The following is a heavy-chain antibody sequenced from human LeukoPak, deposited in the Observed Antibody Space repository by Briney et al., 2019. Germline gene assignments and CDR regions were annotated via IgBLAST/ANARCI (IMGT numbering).Heavy chain of an antibody. J-gene: IGHJ5*02. CDR1: GGSISSYY. CDR3: ARDYYGSGSYYNAATFNWFDP. D-gene: IGHD3-10*01. CDR2: IYYSGST. V-gene: IGHV4-59*01. Sequence: SETLSLTCTVSGGSISSYYWSWIRQPPGKGLEWIGYIYYSGSTNYNPSLKSRVTISVDTSKNQFSLKLRSVTAADTAVYYCARDYYGSGSYYNAATFNWFDPWGQGTLVIVSS.